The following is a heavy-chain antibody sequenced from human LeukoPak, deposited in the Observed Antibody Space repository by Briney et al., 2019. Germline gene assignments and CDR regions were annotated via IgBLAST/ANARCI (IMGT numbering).Heavy chain of an antibody. Sequence: PGGSLRLSCATSGFTFSNYEMNWVRQAPGKGLEWVSYITSSGSTIYYADSVKGRFTISRDNSKNSLYLQMNSLRTEDTALYYCAKDLASNYDTYYYYYGMDVWGQGTTVTVSS. CDR3: AKDLASNYDTYYYYYGMDV. CDR1: GFTFSNYE. CDR2: ITSSGSTI. D-gene: IGHD3-9*01. V-gene: IGHV3-48*03. J-gene: IGHJ6*02.